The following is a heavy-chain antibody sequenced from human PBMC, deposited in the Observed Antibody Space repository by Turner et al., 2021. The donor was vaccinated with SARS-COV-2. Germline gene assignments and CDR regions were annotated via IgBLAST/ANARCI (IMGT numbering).Heavy chain of an antibody. Sequence: QVHLVQPGAEPKNPVASVKVSCKASGYTFTDHQLHWVRQAPGQGLEWMGWINPYSGGTTCAQKFQDRVTVTRDTSISTAYVELRRVKFDDKAVYYCAMGRDDLDMEVWGQGTTVTVSS. CDR2: INPYSGGT. V-gene: IGHV1-2*02. CDR1: GYTFTDHQ. D-gene: IGHD3-3*01. CDR3: AMGRDDLDMEV. J-gene: IGHJ6*02.